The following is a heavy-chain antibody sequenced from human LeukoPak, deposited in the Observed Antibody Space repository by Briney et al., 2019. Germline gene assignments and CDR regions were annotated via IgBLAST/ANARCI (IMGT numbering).Heavy chain of an antibody. J-gene: IGHJ3*02. Sequence: GGSLRLSCAASGFTFSSYAMGWVRQAPGKGLEWVSAISGSGSSTYYADSVKGRFTISRDNSKNTVYLQMNSLRAEDTAVYYCAKDPTVTGAFDIWGQGTMVTVSS. CDR1: GFTFSSYA. CDR2: ISGSGSST. V-gene: IGHV3-23*01. CDR3: AKDPTVTGAFDI. D-gene: IGHD4-17*01.